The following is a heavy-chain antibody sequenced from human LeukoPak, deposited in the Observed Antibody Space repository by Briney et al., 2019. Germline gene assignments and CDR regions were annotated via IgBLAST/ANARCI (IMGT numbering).Heavy chain of an antibody. V-gene: IGHV4-34*01. CDR3: ARRTAMAQGSFDY. CDR1: GGSFSGYY. D-gene: IGHD5-18*01. CDR2: INHSGST. Sequence: SETLSLTCAVYGGSFSGYYWSWIRQPPGKGLEWIGEINHSGSTNYNPSLKSRVTISVDTSKNQFSLKLSSVTASDTAVYYCARRTAMAQGSFDYWGQGTLVTVSS. J-gene: IGHJ4*02.